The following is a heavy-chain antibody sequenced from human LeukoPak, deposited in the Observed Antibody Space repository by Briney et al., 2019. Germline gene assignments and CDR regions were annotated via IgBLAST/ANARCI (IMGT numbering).Heavy chain of an antibody. CDR3: ARGHMVRGVIKLGMDV. CDR2: IGTAGDT. V-gene: IGHV3-13*01. D-gene: IGHD3-10*01. CDR1: GFTFSSYD. J-gene: IGHJ6*02. Sequence: PGGSLRLSCAASGFTFSSYDMHWVRQATGKGLEWVSAIGTAGDTYYPGSVKGRFTISRENAKNSLYLQMNSLRAGDTAVFYCARGHMVRGVIKLGMDVWGQGTTVTVSS.